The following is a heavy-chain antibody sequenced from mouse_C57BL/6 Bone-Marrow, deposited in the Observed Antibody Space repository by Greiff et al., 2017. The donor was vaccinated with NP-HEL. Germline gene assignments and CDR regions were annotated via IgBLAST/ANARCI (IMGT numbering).Heavy chain of an antibody. D-gene: IGHD2-1*01. V-gene: IGHV1-82*01. CDR1: GYAFSSSW. Sequence: VQLQQSGPELVKPGASVKISCKASGYAFSSSWMNWVKQRPGKGLEWIGRIYPGDGDTNYNGKFKGKATLTADKSSSTAYMQLSSLTSEDSAVYFCASLYGNYVRAMDYWGQGTSVTVSS. J-gene: IGHJ4*01. CDR3: ASLYGNYVRAMDY. CDR2: IYPGDGDT.